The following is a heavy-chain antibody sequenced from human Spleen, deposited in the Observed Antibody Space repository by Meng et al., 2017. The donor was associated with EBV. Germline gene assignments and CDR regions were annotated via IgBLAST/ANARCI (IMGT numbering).Heavy chain of an antibody. Sequence: QVQLQESGPGLVKPSETLSLTCTVSGGSVSSGSYYWSWIRQPPGKGLEWIGYMHYTGITHYNPSLKSRVTISVDTSKNQFSLKLSSVTAADTAVYYCARLVYVDTTMVTAIDYWGQGTLVTVSS. CDR1: GGSVSSGSYY. V-gene: IGHV4-61*01. J-gene: IGHJ4*02. CDR3: ARLVYVDTTMVTAIDY. CDR2: MHYTGIT. D-gene: IGHD5-18*01.